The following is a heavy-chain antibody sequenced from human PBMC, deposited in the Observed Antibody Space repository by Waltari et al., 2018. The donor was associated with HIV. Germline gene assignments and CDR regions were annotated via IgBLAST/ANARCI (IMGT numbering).Heavy chain of an antibody. V-gene: IGHV3-15*01. Sequence: EVQLVESGGGLVKPGGSLRLSCAAFEFTFSNAWMSWVRQAPGKGLEWVGRIKSKTDGGTTDYAAPVKGRFTISRDDSKNTLYLQMNSLKTEDTAVYYCTTLGSAELHLFDYWGQGTLVTVSS. CDR1: EFTFSNAW. J-gene: IGHJ4*02. CDR2: IKSKTDGGTT. CDR3: TTLGSAELHLFDY. D-gene: IGHD1-26*01.